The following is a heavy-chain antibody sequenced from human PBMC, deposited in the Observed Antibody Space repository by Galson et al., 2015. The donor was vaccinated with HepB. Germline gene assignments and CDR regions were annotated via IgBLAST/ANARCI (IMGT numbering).Heavy chain of an antibody. V-gene: IGHV1-69*11. CDR3: ARLVATTKRDFYNYMDV. Sequence: SVKVSCKASGGTLSSNAITWVRQAPGQGLEWLGRIIPLLGSANYAQKFQGRVTITADESTSTAYMELSSLRSEVTAVYYCARLVATTKRDFYNYMDVWGKGTTVTVSS. CDR1: GGTLSSNA. D-gene: IGHD5-12*01. CDR2: IIPLLGSA. J-gene: IGHJ6*03.